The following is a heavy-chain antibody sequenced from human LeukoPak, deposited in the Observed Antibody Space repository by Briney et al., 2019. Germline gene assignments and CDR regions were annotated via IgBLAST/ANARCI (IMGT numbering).Heavy chain of an antibody. V-gene: IGHV4-39*07. J-gene: IGHJ4*02. CDR3: ARVTGYMIEDYFDY. CDR2: IYYSGST. CDR1: GGSISSSSYY. D-gene: IGHD3-22*01. Sequence: SETLSLTCTVSGGSISSSSYYWGWIRQPPGKGLEWIGSIYYSGSTNYNPSLKSRVTISVDTSKNQFSLRLSSVTAADTAVYYCARVTGYMIEDYFDYWGQGTLVTVSS.